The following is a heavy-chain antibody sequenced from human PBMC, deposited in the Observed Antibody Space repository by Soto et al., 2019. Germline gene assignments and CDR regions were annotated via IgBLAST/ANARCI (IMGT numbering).Heavy chain of an antibody. Sequence: PSETLSLTCTVSGESLNNYYWSWIRQPPWKGLEWIGFVHYSGGTGYNPSLKSRVTISVDTSKNQLSLKVTSVTTADTAIYVCARGRVPAVWGQGTLVTVSS. V-gene: IGHV4-59*01. J-gene: IGHJ4*02. CDR3: ARGRVPAV. CDR1: GESLNNYY. CDR2: VHYSGGT. D-gene: IGHD3-10*01.